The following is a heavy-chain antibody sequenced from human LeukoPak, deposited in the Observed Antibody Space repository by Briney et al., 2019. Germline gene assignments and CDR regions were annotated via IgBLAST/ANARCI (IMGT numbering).Heavy chain of an antibody. Sequence: GGSLRLSCAASGFTFSSYAMSWVRQAPGKGLEWVSAISGSGGSTYYADSVKGRFTISRDNSKNTLYLQMNSLRAEDTAVYYCAKGGYDTLTGYHYGMDVWGKGTTVTVSS. CDR1: GFTFSSYA. D-gene: IGHD3-9*01. J-gene: IGHJ6*04. V-gene: IGHV3-23*01. CDR2: ISGSGGST. CDR3: AKGGYDTLTGYHYGMDV.